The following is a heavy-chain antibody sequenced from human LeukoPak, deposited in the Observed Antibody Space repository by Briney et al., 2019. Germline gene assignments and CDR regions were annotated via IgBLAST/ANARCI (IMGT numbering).Heavy chain of an antibody. CDR3: ARGNTVDGYNHLGY. J-gene: IGHJ4*02. CDR2: IWYDGSDK. Sequence: PGRSLRLSCAASGFTFSSYGMHWVRQAPGKGLEWVAVIWYDGSDKNYADSVKGRFTISRDNSKNTLYLQMDSLRAEDTAVYYCARGNTVDGYNHLGYWGQGTLVTVSS. CDR1: GFTFSSYG. V-gene: IGHV3-33*01. D-gene: IGHD5-24*01.